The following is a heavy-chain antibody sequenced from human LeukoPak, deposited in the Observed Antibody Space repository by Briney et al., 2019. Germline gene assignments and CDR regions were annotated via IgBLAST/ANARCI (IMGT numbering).Heavy chain of an antibody. CDR3: ARGFGVAGYFDY. CDR1: GFTFSSYG. J-gene: IGHJ4*02. V-gene: IGHV3-30*03. Sequence: GGSLRLSCAASGFTFSSYGMHWVRQAPGKGLEWVAVISYDGSNKYYADSVKGRFTISRDNSKNTLYLQMNSLRSDDTAVYYCARGFGVAGYFDYWGQGTLVTVSS. CDR2: ISYDGSNK. D-gene: IGHD3-3*01.